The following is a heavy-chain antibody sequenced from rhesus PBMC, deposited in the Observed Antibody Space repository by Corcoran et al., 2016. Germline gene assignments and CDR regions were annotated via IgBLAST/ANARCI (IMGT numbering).Heavy chain of an antibody. V-gene: IGHV4-65*01. CDR2: ISGSSGST. CDR3: ARRKVLFDY. J-gene: IGHJ4*01. Sequence: QVQLQESGPGLVKPSETLSLTCAVSGGSVSSSNWWSWIRQPPGERLEWIGYISGSSGSTYYNPSLSSRVTISTDTSKNHFSLKLSSVTAADTAVYYCARRKVLFDYWGQGVLVTVSS. CDR1: GGSVSSSNW.